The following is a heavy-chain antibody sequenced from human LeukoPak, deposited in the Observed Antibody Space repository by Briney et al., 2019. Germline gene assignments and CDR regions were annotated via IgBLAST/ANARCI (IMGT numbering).Heavy chain of an antibody. Sequence: GGSLRLSCAASGFTFSSYWMYWVRQAPGKGLVWVSRIKSDGSSTSYAGSVKGRFTISRDNAKNTLYLQMNSLRAEDTAVYYCVSDKYCSGGSCYPVADYWGQGTLVTVSS. CDR1: GFTFSSYW. D-gene: IGHD2-15*01. J-gene: IGHJ4*02. CDR3: VSDKYCSGGSCYPVADY. V-gene: IGHV3-74*01. CDR2: IKSDGSST.